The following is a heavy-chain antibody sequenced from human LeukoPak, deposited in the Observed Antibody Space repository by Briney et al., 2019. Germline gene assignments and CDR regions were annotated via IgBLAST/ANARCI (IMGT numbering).Heavy chain of an antibody. CDR2: ISSSGSTI. Sequence: GGSLRLSCAASGFTFSSYEMNWVRQAPGKGLEWVSYISSSGSTIYYADSVKGRFTISRDNAKNSLYLQMNSLRAEDTAVYYCARWMFGDSCGYRANYYYYYMDVWGKGTTVTVSS. D-gene: IGHD5-18*01. V-gene: IGHV3-48*03. CDR3: ARWMFGDSCGYRANYYYYYMDV. CDR1: GFTFSSYE. J-gene: IGHJ6*03.